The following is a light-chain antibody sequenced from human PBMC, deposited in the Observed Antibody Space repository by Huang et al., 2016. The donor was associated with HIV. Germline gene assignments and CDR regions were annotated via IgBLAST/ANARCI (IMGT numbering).Light chain of an antibody. V-gene: IGKV1-39*01. Sequence: DIQVTQSPSSLSASVGDRVTITCRASQDIGSHLNWYQQKPGKAPNVLVDAASTLESGVPSRFSGSGSGTDFTLSISSLQPEDFATYYCLQSYKTLTFGGGTRVEI. CDR2: AAS. J-gene: IGKJ4*01. CDR1: QDIGSH. CDR3: LQSYKTLT.